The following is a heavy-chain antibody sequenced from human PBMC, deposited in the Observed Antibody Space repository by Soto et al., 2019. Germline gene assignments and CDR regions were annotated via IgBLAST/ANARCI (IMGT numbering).Heavy chain of an antibody. J-gene: IGHJ4*02. Sequence: QLQLQESGPGLVKPSETLSLTCTVSGGSNSSSSYYWGWIRQPPGKGLEWIGSIYYSGSTYYNPSLKSRVTTSVDTSTNQFSLKLRSVTAADTAVYYCARGFPTVVTVDYWGQGTLVTVSS. CDR2: IYYSGST. CDR1: GGSNSSSSYY. CDR3: ARGFPTVVTVDY. V-gene: IGHV4-39*01. D-gene: IGHD4-17*01.